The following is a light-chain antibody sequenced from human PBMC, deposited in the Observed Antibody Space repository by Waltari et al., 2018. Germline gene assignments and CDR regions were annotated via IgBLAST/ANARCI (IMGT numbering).Light chain of an antibody. CDR2: GAS. CDR1: QSVSISY. CDR3: QQYGSSPFT. J-gene: IGKJ3*01. V-gene: IGKV3-20*01. Sequence: EIVLTQSPGTLSLSPGARATLSCRASQSVSISYLVWYQQKPGQAPRLLIYGASSRATGIPDRFSGSGSGTDFTLTISRLEPEDFAVYYCQQYGSSPFTFGPGTKVDIK.